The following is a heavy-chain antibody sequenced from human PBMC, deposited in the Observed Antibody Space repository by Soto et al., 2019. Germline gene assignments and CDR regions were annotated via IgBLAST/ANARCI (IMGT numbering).Heavy chain of an antibody. J-gene: IGHJ4*02. CDR2: INAGNGNT. CDR3: ARETIYDSSGSPLDY. CDR1: GYTFTSYA. V-gene: IGHV1-3*01. Sequence: GASVKVSCKASGYTFTSYAIHWVRQAPGQRLEWMGWINAGNGNTKYSQKFQGRVTITRDTSASTAYMELSSLRSEDTAVYYCARETIYDSSGSPLDYWGQGTLVTVSS. D-gene: IGHD3-22*01.